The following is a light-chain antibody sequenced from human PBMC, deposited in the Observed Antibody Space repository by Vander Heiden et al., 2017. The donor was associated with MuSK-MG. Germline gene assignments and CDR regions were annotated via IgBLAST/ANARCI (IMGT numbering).Light chain of an antibody. CDR3: QQGRTSLT. V-gene: IGKV3-11*01. J-gene: IGKJ4*01. CDR1: QSVGSY. CDR2: DAS. Sequence: EIVLTQSPATLSLSPGERATLSCRASQSVGSYLDWYQQKPGQSPRLLIYDASNSATGIPDRFSGSGSGTDFTLTSSSLELEDFALYYWQQGRTSLTFGGGTKVEI.